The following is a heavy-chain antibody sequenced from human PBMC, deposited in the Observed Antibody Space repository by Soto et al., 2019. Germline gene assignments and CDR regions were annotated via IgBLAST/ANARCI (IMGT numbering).Heavy chain of an antibody. J-gene: IGHJ6*02. CDR2: ISWNSGTI. CDR1: GFTFDDYA. D-gene: IGHD6-13*01. CDR3: AKDMRGGSSSSRYYYGLDV. V-gene: IGHV3-9*01. Sequence: EVQLVESGGGLVQPGRSLRLSRAASGFTFDDYAMHWVRQAPGKGLEWVSGISWNSGTIVYADSVEGRFTISRDNAKNSLYLQMNSLRGEDTALYYCAKDMRGGSSSSRYYYGLDVWGQGTTVTVSS.